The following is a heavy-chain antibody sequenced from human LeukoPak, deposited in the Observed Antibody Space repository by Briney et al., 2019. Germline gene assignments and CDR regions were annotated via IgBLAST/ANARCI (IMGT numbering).Heavy chain of an antibody. J-gene: IGHJ4*02. CDR3: ASGSSSLIDY. CDR2: ISSSSSCI. Sequence: GGSLRLSCAASGFTFSSYSMNWVRQAPGKGLEWVSSISSSSSCIYYADSVKGRFTISRDNAKNSLYLQMNSLRAEDTAVYYCASGSSSLIDYWGQGTLVTVSS. CDR1: GFTFSSYS. V-gene: IGHV3-21*01. D-gene: IGHD6-13*01.